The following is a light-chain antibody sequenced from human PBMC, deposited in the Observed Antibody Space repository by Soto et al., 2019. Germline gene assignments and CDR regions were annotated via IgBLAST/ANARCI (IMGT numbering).Light chain of an antibody. V-gene: IGKV3-11*01. J-gene: IGKJ3*01. Sequence: EIVLTQSPATLSLSPGERATLSCRASQSVSSYLAWYQQKPGQAPRLLIYDASNRATGIPARFSGSGSGTDFTLTISSQEPEDFAVYYCQQRSNWPRFTFGPGTKVDIK. CDR3: QQRSNWPRFT. CDR1: QSVSSY. CDR2: DAS.